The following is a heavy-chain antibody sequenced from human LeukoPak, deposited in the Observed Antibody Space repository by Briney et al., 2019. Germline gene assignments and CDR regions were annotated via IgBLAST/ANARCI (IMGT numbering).Heavy chain of an antibody. J-gene: IGHJ4*02. CDR2: INPNSGGT. CDR3: ARVGRAYSSSDTHFDY. CDR1: GYTFTGYY. D-gene: IGHD6-6*01. V-gene: IGHV1-2*02. Sequence: ASVTVSCTASGYTFTGYYMHWVRQAPGQGREWMGWINPNSGGTNYAQKFQGRVTMTRDTSISTAYMELSRLRSDDTAVYYCARVGRAYSSSDTHFDYWGQGTLVTVSS.